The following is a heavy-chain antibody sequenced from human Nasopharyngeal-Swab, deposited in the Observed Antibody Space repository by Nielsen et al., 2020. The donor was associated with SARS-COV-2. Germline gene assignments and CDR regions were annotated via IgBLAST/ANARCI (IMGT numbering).Heavy chain of an antibody. CDR3: ARIPYCSSTSCYAVRGGNYYYYYGMDV. J-gene: IGHJ6*02. CDR1: GYTFTSYG. V-gene: IGHV1-18*01. D-gene: IGHD2-2*01. CDR2: ISAYNGNT. Sequence: ASVKVSCKASGYTFTSYGISWVRQAPGQGLEWMGWISAYNGNTNYAQKLQGRVTMTTDTSTSTAYIELRSLRSDDTAVYYCARIPYCSSTSCYAVRGGNYYYYYGMDVWGQGTTVTVSS.